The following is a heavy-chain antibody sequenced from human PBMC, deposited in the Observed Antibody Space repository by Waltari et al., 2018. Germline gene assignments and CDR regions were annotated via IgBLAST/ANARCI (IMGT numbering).Heavy chain of an antibody. CDR2: LVPEDGQA. J-gene: IGHJ3*01. Sequence: EVQMLQSGAEVKKPGTPVKISCKVSGDTFTDIYIHWIKQAPGKGLQWMGLLVPEDGQAIYAQKFQGRVTMTADTSIHTAYMELTSLTSEDTAFYYCATALGGGISASRPFHFWGQGTMITVSS. CDR3: ATALGGGISASRPFHF. V-gene: IGHV1-69-2*01. CDR1: GDTFTDIY. D-gene: IGHD3-10*01.